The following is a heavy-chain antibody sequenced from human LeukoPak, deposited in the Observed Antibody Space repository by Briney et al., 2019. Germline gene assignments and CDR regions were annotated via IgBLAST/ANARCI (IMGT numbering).Heavy chain of an antibody. CDR1: GYTFTSYY. J-gene: IGHJ6*03. Sequence: ASVKVSCKASGYTFTSYYMHWVRQAPGQGLEWMGIINPSGGSTSYAQKFQGRVTMTRDTSTSTAYMELSSLRSEDTAVYYCARTTMVRGVITRHYYYYYMDVWGKGTTVTISS. CDR2: INPSGGST. D-gene: IGHD3-10*01. V-gene: IGHV1-46*01. CDR3: ARTTMVRGVITRHYYYYYMDV.